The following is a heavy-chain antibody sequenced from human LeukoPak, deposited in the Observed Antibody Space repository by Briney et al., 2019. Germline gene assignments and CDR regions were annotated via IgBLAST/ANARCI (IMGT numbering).Heavy chain of an antibody. CDR3: ASTYSSGWYFDY. D-gene: IGHD6-19*01. V-gene: IGHV1-2*02. J-gene: IGHJ4*02. Sequence: ASVKVSCKASGYTFTGYYMHWVRQAPGQGLEWMGWINPNTDGTNYAQKFQGRVTMTRDTSISTAYMELSRLRPDDTAVYYCASTYSSGWYFDYWVQGALVTVSS. CDR2: INPNTDGT. CDR1: GYTFTGYY.